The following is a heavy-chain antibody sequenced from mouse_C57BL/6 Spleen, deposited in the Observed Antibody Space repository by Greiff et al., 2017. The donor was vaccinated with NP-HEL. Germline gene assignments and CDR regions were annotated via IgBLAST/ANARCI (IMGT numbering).Heavy chain of an antibody. Sequence: VKLMESGAELVKPGASVKLSCKASGYTFTEYTIHWVKQRSGQGLEWIGWFYPGSGSIKYNEKFKDKATLTADKSSSAVYMELSRFTSEDSAVYFCARHEDYDGHYFDYWGQGTTLTVSS. V-gene: IGHV1-62-2*01. D-gene: IGHD1-2*01. CDR2: FYPGSGSI. J-gene: IGHJ2*01. CDR1: GYTFTEYT. CDR3: ARHEDYDGHYFDY.